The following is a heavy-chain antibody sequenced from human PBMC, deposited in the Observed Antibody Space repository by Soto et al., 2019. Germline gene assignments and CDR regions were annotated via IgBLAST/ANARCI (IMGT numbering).Heavy chain of an antibody. V-gene: IGHV4-4*07. CDR2: IYSSGST. J-gene: IGHJ4*02. Sequence: PSETLSLTCSVSNGSISSYYWSWIRQPAGKGLEWIGHIYSSGSTKYNPSLNGRVTMSVDTSKNHFSLRLNSVTAADTAVYYCARDLYFYDSSGHSSYFDYWGQGTQVTVSS. CDR1: NGSISSYY. D-gene: IGHD3-22*01. CDR3: ARDLYFYDSSGHSSYFDY.